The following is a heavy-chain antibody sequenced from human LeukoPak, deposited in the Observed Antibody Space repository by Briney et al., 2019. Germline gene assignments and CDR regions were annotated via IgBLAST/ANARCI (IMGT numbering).Heavy chain of an antibody. V-gene: IGHV1-18*01. CDR2: ISRNSVNI. Sequence: ASVKVSCKASGYTFTSYDITWVRNAPGQGLEWMGWISRNSVNINYAQRLQGRVTLTTDTSTSTAYMELRSLRSDDTAVYYCVRGGSSSGYDYWGQGTLVTVSS. CDR3: VRGGSSSGYDY. J-gene: IGHJ4*02. D-gene: IGHD3-22*01. CDR1: GYTFTSYD.